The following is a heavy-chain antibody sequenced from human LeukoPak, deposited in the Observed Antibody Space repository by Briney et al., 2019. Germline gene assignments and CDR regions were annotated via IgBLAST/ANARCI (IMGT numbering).Heavy chain of an antibody. CDR2: INTNTGNP. D-gene: IGHD2-21*01. CDR1: RHTFTSYA. Sequence: GASVKVSCKASRHTFTSYAMNWVRQAPGQGLEWMGWINTNTGNPTYAQGFTGRFVFSLDTSVSTAYLQISSLKAEDTAVYYCARDWSPIVVSFHLPPAVDYWGQGTLVTVSS. V-gene: IGHV7-4-1*02. CDR3: ARDWSPIVVSFHLPPAVDY. J-gene: IGHJ4*02.